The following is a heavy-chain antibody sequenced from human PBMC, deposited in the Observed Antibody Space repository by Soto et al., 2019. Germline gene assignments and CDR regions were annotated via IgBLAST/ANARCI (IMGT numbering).Heavy chain of an antibody. D-gene: IGHD6-13*01. Sequence: ASVNVSCKASRYTFTGYYIHWVRQAPGRGGEGMGWVNSNSGGTNYAQKLQGWVNMTRDTSRSTAYMELSRLSSDDTAVYYCARDGNKAAAGTHYYSYGMDVWGQGTTVTVSS. CDR1: RYTFTGYY. CDR2: VNSNSGGT. V-gene: IGHV1-2*04. CDR3: ARDGNKAAAGTHYYSYGMDV. J-gene: IGHJ6*02.